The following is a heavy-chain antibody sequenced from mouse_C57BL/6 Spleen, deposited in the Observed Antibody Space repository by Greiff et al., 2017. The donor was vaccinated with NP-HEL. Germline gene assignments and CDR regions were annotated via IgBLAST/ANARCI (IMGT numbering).Heavy chain of an antibody. CDR1: GDKRRRKG. D-gene: IGHD3-1*01. CDR3: ARGGYGYWYFGV. CDR2: IKEKRGGT. V-gene: IGHV1-62-3*01. J-gene: IGHJ1*03. Sequence: GAERGKPGASVKLSSKAEGDKRRRKGRKGGKKRKGGGREGRGRIKEKRGGTKYNEKLKSKATLTVDKPSNTAYMQLSSLTSEDSAVYYCARGGYGYWYFGVWGTATTVTVSS.